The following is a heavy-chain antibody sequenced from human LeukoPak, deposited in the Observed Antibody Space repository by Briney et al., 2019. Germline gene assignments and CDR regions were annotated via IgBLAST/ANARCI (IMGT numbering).Heavy chain of an antibody. V-gene: IGHV4-4*02. CDR1: GGSISNDNW. D-gene: IGHD3-22*01. J-gene: IGHJ4*02. Sequence: SGTLSLTCAVSGGSISNDNWWSWVRQPPGKGLEWIGEIYHRGSPNYNPSLKSRVTLSVDKSKNQFSLKLSSVTAADTAVYYCATRLFYDSTGYFDYWGQGTLVTVSS. CDR3: ATRLFYDSTGYFDY. CDR2: IYHRGSP.